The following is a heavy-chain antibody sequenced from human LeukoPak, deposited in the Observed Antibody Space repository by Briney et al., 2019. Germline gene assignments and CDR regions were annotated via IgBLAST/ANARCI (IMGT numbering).Heavy chain of an antibody. D-gene: IGHD7-27*01. J-gene: IGHJ4*02. CDR1: GFTFCSYS. CDR2: ISSSSSTI. V-gene: IGHV3-48*01. Sequence: GGSLRLSCAASGFTFCSYSMNWVRQAPGKGLEWVSYISSSSSTIYYADSVKGRFTISRDNSKNTLYLQMNSLRAEDTAVYYCAREGELGDNWGQGTLVTVSS. CDR3: AREGELGDN.